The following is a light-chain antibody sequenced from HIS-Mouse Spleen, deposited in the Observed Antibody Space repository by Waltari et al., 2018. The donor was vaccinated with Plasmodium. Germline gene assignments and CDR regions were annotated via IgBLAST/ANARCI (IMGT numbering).Light chain of an antibody. V-gene: IGLV1-51*01. J-gene: IGLJ2*01. Sequence: QSVLTQPPSVSAAPGQKVTISCSGSSSNIGNNYVSWYQQLPGTAPKLLICDNKKRPSGFPDRFSGSKAGTSATLGITGLQTGDEADYYCGTWDSSLSAGVVFGGGTKLTVL. CDR3: GTWDSSLSAGVV. CDR2: DNK. CDR1: SSNIGNNY.